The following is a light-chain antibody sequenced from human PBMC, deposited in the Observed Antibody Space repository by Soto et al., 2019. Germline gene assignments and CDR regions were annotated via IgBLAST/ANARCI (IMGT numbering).Light chain of an antibody. CDR1: QSVRSX. CDR2: GPS. V-gene: IGKV3-20*01. J-gene: IGKJ5*01. Sequence: EILLTASRATLSVSPGERATLSCSASQSVRSXLAWSQQKPGQAPRLLIYGPSSSASGSPDRFSGSGSGTAFTPPISRREPADSASYYSQQYGSTQITFGQGTRLEI. CDR3: QQYGSTQIT.